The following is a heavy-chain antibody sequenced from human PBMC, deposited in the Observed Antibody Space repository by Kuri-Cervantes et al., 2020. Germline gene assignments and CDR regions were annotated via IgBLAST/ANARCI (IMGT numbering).Heavy chain of an antibody. V-gene: IGHV3-48*02. D-gene: IGHD1-26*01. CDR3: ARDRSGGSFDY. Sequence: GESLKISCAASGFTFGSYDMNWVRQAPGKGLEWLSFITTRSSTTYHADSVKGRFTISRDNAKNSLYLQLNSLRDEDTVVYYCARDRSGGSFDYWGQGTLVTVSS. CDR1: GFTFGSYD. J-gene: IGHJ4*02. CDR2: ITTRSSTT.